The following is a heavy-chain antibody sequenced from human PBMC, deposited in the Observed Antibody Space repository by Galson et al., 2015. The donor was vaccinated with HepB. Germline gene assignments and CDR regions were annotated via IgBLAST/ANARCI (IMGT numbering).Heavy chain of an antibody. CDR3: ARRRVDYYDSRGRAYYYYYYMDV. CDR1: GFTFSSYW. CDR2: IKQDGSEK. D-gene: IGHD3-22*01. Sequence: SLRLSCAASGFTFSSYWMSWVRQAPGKGLEWVANIKQDGSEKYYVDSVKGRFTISRDNAKNSLYLQMNSLRAEDTAVYYCARRRVDYYDSRGRAYYYYYYMDVWGKGTTVTVSS. J-gene: IGHJ6*03. V-gene: IGHV3-7*01.